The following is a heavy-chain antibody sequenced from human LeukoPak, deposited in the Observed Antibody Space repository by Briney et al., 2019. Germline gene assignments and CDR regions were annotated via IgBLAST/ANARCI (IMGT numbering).Heavy chain of an antibody. CDR1: GYTFTGYY. CDR2: INPNSGGT. J-gene: IGHJ6*03. CDR3: ARDGVSYYDILTGTEVGYYYYYYMDV. V-gene: IGHV1-2*02. D-gene: IGHD3-9*01. Sequence: ASVKVSCKASGYTFTGYYMHWVRQAPGQGLEWMGWINPNSGGTNYAQKLQGRVTMTRDTSISTAYMELSRLRSDDTAVYYCARDGVSYYDILTGTEVGYYYYYYMDVWGKGTTVTVSS.